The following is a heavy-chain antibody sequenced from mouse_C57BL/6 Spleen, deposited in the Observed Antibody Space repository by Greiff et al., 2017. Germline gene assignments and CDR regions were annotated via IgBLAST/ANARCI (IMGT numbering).Heavy chain of an antibody. Sequence: ELQLVESGGGLVKPGGSLKLSCAASGFTFSDYGMHWVRQAPVKGLEWVAYISSGSSTIYYADTVKGRFPITIDNAKNTLFLQVTSLRSEDTAMYYCARSYSNYDGWFAYWGQGTLVTVSA. CDR1: GFTFSDYG. D-gene: IGHD2-5*01. V-gene: IGHV5-17*01. J-gene: IGHJ3*01. CDR3: ARSYSNYDGWFAY. CDR2: ISSGSSTI.